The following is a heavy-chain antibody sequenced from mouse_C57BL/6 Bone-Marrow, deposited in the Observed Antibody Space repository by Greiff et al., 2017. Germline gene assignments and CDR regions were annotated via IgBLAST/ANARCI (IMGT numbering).Heavy chain of an antibody. CDR3: EGRGFYYGSPFAY. CDR2: INPGSGGT. V-gene: IGHV1-54*01. Sequence: VQLQQSGAELVRPGTSVKVSCKASGYAFTNYLIEWVKQRPGQGLEWIGVINPGSGGTNYNEKFKGKATLTADKSSSTAYMQLSSLTSEDSAVYCCEGRGFYYGSPFAYWGQGTLVTVSA. J-gene: IGHJ3*01. D-gene: IGHD1-1*01. CDR1: GYAFTNYL.